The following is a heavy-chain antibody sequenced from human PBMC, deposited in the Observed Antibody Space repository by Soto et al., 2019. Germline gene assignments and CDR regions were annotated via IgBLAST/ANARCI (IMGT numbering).Heavy chain of an antibody. CDR3: AKTYPKEYYGFLSGYYHNDY. D-gene: IGHD3-3*01. CDR1: GFVFSTYA. CDR2: ISASGGTT. V-gene: IGHV3-23*01. J-gene: IGHJ4*02. Sequence: GGSLRLSCTASGFVFSTYAMSWVRQAPGKGLEWVSVISASGGTTYYADSLKGRFTISRDNSKNTLYLQMNSLRAEDTAVYYCAKTYPKEYYGFLSGYYHNDYWGQGTLVTVSS.